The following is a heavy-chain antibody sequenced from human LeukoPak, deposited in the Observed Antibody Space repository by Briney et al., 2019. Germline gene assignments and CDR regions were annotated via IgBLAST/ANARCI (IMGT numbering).Heavy chain of an antibody. Sequence: GGSLRLSCAASGFTFSSYSMNWVRQAPGKGLEWVSSISSSSSYIYYADSVKGRFTISRDNAKNSLYLQRNSLRAEDTAVYYCARVYYDSSGIDYWGQGTLVTVSS. V-gene: IGHV3-21*01. J-gene: IGHJ4*02. CDR3: ARVYYDSSGIDY. CDR2: ISSSSSYI. D-gene: IGHD3-22*01. CDR1: GFTFSSYS.